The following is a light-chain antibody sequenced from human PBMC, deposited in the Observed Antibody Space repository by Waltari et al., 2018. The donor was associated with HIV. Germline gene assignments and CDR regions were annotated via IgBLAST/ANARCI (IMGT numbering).Light chain of an antibody. CDR1: QSVSSSF. Sequence: EIVLTQSPGTLSLSPGERATLSCRASQSVSSSFLAWYQQKPGQAPRLLIYGASNRATGIPDRFSGSESGTDFTLTINRLEPEDFAVYDCHQYGTSPRTFGQGTKVELK. V-gene: IGKV3-20*01. CDR3: HQYGTSPRT. J-gene: IGKJ1*01. CDR2: GAS.